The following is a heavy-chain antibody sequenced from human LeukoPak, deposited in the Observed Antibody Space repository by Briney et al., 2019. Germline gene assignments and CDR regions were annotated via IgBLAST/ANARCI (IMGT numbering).Heavy chain of an antibody. CDR2: INPSGGST. CDR1: GYTFTSYY. J-gene: IGHJ6*03. CDR3: ARVGGGYCSSTSCYSSWGYYYYMDV. D-gene: IGHD2-2*01. Sequence: ASVKVSCKASGYTFTSYYMHWVRQAPGQGLEWMGIINPSGGSTSYAQKFQGRVTITADESTSTAYMELSSLRSEDTAVYYCARVGGGYCSSTSCYSSWGYYYYMDVWGKGTTVTISS. V-gene: IGHV1-46*01.